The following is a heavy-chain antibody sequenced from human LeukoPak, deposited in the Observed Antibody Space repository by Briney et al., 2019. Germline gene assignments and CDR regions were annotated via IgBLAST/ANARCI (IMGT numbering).Heavy chain of an antibody. V-gene: IGHV4-39*07. Sequence: SETLSLTCTVSGGSISSSSYYWGWIRQPPGKGLEWIGSIYYSGSTYYNPSLKSRVTISVDTSKNQFSLKLSSVTAADTAVYYCARGYDFFDPWGQGTLVTVSS. CDR1: GGSISSSSYY. CDR3: ARGYDFFDP. CDR2: IYYSGST. D-gene: IGHD3-3*01. J-gene: IGHJ5*02.